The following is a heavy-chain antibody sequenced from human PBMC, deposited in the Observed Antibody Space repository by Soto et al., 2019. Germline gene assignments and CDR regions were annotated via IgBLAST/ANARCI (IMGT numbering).Heavy chain of an antibody. CDR1: GFSLSTSGVG. V-gene: IGHV2-5*02. CDR3: AHTWESSIDFDY. D-gene: IGHD6-13*01. Sequence: QITLKESGPTLVKPTQTLTLTCTFSGFSLSTSGVGVGWIRQPPGKALEWLALIYWDDDKRYSPSLKSRLTITKDTSKNQVVRTMTNMDPVDTAKYYCAHTWESSIDFDYWGQGTLVTVSS. J-gene: IGHJ4*02. CDR2: IYWDDDK.